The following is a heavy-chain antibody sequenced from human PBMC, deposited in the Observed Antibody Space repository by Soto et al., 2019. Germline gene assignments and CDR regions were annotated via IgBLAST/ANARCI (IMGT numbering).Heavy chain of an antibody. CDR3: GRGRRWQIVFFY. J-gene: IGHJ4*02. V-gene: IGHV1-2*02. Sequence: ASVQVSCKASGYTFTGRYLHWVRQAPEQGPAWMGEIGPASGATRYAQKFQGRVTMTTDTSKTTVYMALNNLSPDYTAVYYCGRGRRWQIVFFYWGQGTPFTVSS. CDR2: IGPASGAT. CDR1: GYTFTGRY. D-gene: IGHD1-26*01.